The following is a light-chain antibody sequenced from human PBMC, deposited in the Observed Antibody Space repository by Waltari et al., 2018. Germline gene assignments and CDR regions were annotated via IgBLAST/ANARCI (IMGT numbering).Light chain of an antibody. Sequence: SYVLTQPPSVSVAPGQTARIPCEGDNIGSNSIHGYQQRPGQAPLLVIYDDDDRPSGIPERFTGGNSGNTATLAISRVEVGDEADYYCQVSDSKNDHVVFGGGTRLTVL. CDR2: DDD. CDR3: QVSDSKNDHVV. V-gene: IGLV3-21*02. CDR1: NIGSNS. J-gene: IGLJ2*01.